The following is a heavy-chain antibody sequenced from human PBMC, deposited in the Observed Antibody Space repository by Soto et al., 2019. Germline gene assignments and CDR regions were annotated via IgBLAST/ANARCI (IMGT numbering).Heavy chain of an antibody. D-gene: IGHD6-19*01. J-gene: IGHJ4*02. CDR1: GGTFSSYA. CDR3: ARAPEGYSSGWLYGGY. CDR2: IIPIFGTA. Sequence: QVQLVQSGAEVKKPGSSVKVSCKASGGTFSSYAISWVRQAPGQGLEWMGGIIPIFGTANYAQKFQGRVTITADEFTSTAYMELSSLRSEDTAVYYCARAPEGYSSGWLYGGYWGQGTLVTVSS. V-gene: IGHV1-69*01.